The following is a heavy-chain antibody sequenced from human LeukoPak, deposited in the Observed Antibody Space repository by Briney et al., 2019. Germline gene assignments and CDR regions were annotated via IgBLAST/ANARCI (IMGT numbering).Heavy chain of an antibody. CDR3: AKDKRGYGDYPHAFDI. Sequence: GGSLRLSCAASGFTFSSYAMSWVRQAPGKGLEWVSAISGSGGSTYYADSVKGRFTISRDNSKNTLYLQMNSLRAEDTAVYYCAKDKRGYGDYPHAFDIWGQGTMVTVSS. J-gene: IGHJ3*02. V-gene: IGHV3-23*01. CDR2: ISGSGGST. D-gene: IGHD4-17*01. CDR1: GFTFSSYA.